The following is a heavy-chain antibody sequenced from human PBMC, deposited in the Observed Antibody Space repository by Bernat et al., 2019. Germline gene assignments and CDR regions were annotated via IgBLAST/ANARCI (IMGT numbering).Heavy chain of an antibody. Sequence: EVQLLESGGGLEQPGGSLRLSCVASGFTFSSYAMSWVRQAPGKGLEWVSGISGGGDSTYNADSVKGRFSISRDNSKNTLYLQMNSLRAEDTAIYYCAKFREYNYGYDFDYWGQGTLVTVSS. CDR2: ISGGGDST. CDR3: AKFREYNYGYDFDY. V-gene: IGHV3-23*01. J-gene: IGHJ4*02. CDR1: GFTFSSYA. D-gene: IGHD5-18*01.